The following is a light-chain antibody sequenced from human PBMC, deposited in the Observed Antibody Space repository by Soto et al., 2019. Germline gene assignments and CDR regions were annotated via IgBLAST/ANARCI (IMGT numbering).Light chain of an antibody. V-gene: IGKV3-20*01. CDR2: GTS. CDR3: QQYGRSPRT. Sequence: ETVLTQSPGTLSLSPGERATLSCRASQSVNNNYLAWYQQKPGQAPRLLIYGTSSRATGISDRFSGSGSGTDFTLTISRLEPEEFAVYYCQQYGRSPRTFGRGTKVEIK. CDR1: QSVNNNY. J-gene: IGKJ1*01.